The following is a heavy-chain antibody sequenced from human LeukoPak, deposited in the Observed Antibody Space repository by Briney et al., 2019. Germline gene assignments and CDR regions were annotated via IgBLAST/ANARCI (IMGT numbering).Heavy chain of an antibody. J-gene: IGHJ4*02. CDR1: GFTFSSNA. D-gene: IGHD2-15*01. Sequence: AGGSLRLSCAASGFTFSSNAMSWVRQAPGKGLEWVSGISGSGGNTYSADSVKGRFTISGDNSKNTLYLQMNSLRAEDTAVYYCAKSPGGGRDYWGQGTLVTVSS. CDR2: ISGSGGNT. V-gene: IGHV3-23*01. CDR3: AKSPGGGRDY.